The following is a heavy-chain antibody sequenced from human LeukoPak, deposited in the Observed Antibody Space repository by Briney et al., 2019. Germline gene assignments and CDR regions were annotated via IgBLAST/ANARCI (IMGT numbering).Heavy chain of an antibody. J-gene: IGHJ6*02. CDR3: AKNGGPHGMDV. V-gene: IGHV3-7*02. D-gene: IGHD3-10*01. CDR2: IKHGGSET. CDR1: GFTFSNIW. Sequence: GGSLRLSCAASGFTFSNIWMSWVRQAPGKGLEWVANIKHGGSETNYVDSVKGRFTISRDNAKNSLHLQMNSLRAEDTAVYYCAKNGGPHGMDVWGQGTTVTVSS.